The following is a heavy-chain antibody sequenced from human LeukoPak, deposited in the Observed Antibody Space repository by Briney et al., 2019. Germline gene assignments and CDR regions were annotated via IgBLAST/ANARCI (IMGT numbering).Heavy chain of an antibody. J-gene: IGHJ4*02. D-gene: IGHD2-15*01. Sequence: GGSLRLSCAASGFTFSSYAMHWVRQAPGKGLEWVAVISYDGSNKYYADSVKGRFTISRDNSKNTLYLQMNSLRAEDTAVYYCAAMRGYCSGGSCYNWGQGTLVTVSS. CDR1: GFTFSSYA. CDR2: ISYDGSNK. CDR3: AAMRGYCSGGSCYN. V-gene: IGHV3-30-3*01.